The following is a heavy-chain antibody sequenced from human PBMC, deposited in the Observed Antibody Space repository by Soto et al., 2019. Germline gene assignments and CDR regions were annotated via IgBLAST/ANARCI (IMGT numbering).Heavy chain of an antibody. Sequence: QVQLVQSGAEVKKPGASVKVSCKASGYTFTSYGISWVRQAPGQGLEWMGWISAYNGNTNYEQKLQGRVTITTDTSTSRAYMELRSLRSDDAAVYYCARSTLELRLHYYYGMDVWGQGTTVTVSS. CDR1: GYTFTSYG. CDR2: ISAYNGNT. CDR3: ARSTLELRLHYYYGMDV. J-gene: IGHJ6*02. V-gene: IGHV1-18*01. D-gene: IGHD1-7*01.